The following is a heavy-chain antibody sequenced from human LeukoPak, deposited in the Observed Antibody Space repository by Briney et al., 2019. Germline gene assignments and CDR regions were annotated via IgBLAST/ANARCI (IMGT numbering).Heavy chain of an antibody. J-gene: IGHJ4*02. CDR3: ARDQGYDILTGLTDY. Sequence: GGSLRLSCAASGFTFSDYYMSWIRQAPGKGLEWVSYISSSGSTIYYANSVKGRFTISRDNAKNSLYLQMNSLRAEDTAVYYCARDQGYDILTGLTDYWGQGTLVTVSS. CDR2: ISSSGSTI. V-gene: IGHV3-11*01. CDR1: GFTFSDYY. D-gene: IGHD3-9*01.